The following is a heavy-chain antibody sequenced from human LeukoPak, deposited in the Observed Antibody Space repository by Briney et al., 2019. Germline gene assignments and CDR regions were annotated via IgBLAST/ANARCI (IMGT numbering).Heavy chain of an antibody. J-gene: IGHJ4*02. CDR1: GFTFSSDA. D-gene: IGHD6-13*01. V-gene: IGHV3-23*01. CDR2: VSGSGGST. Sequence: GGSLRLSCAASGFTFSSDAMSWVCQAPGKGLELVSAVSGSGGSTYYADSVKGRFTISRDNSKNTLYLQMNSLRAEDTAVYYCAKALFRYSSRWYLNHFDYWGQGTLVTVSS. CDR3: AKALFRYSSRWYLNHFDY.